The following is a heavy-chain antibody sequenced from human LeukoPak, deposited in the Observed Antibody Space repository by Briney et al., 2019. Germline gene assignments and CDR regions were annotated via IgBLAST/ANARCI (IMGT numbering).Heavy chain of an antibody. D-gene: IGHD6-13*01. V-gene: IGHV3-64D*06. CDR1: GFTCSSYG. J-gene: IGHJ4*02. Sequence: GGSLRRSCSASGFTCSSYGMHWVRQAPGKGLEYVSAISSNGESTYYADSVKGRFTISRDNSKNTLYLQMSSLTTEDTAVYYCAPYSSGWFSGIEYWGQGTLVTVSS. CDR2: ISSNGEST. CDR3: APYSSGWFSGIEY.